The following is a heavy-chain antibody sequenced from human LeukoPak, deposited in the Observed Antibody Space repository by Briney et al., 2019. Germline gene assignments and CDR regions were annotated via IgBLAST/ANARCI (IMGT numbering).Heavy chain of an antibody. Sequence: GGSLRLSCTASGFIFSNYWMTWVRQAPGKGLEWVAQINQDGSKEYYIDSGKARFSISRDNARNSLSLQMNSLRAEDTAVYYCVRDGGVSGYDLLDYWGQGTLVTVSS. CDR3: VRDGGVSGYDLLDY. V-gene: IGHV3-7*01. D-gene: IGHD5-12*01. CDR1: GFIFSNYW. CDR2: INQDGSKE. J-gene: IGHJ4*02.